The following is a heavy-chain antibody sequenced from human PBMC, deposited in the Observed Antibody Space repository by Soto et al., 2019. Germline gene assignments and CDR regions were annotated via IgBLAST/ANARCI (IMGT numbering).Heavy chain of an antibody. CDR2: IYYSGST. CDR1: GGSISSSSYY. J-gene: IGHJ4*02. Sequence: LQLQESCPGLVKPSETLSRTCTVSGGSISSSSYYWGWLRQPPGKGLEWIGSIYYSGSTYYNPSLKSRVTISVDTSKNQCSLKLSSVTAADTAVYYCARQLRGAQLVTFDYWGQGTLVTVSS. CDR3: ARQLRGAQLVTFDY. V-gene: IGHV4-39*01. D-gene: IGHD6-13*01.